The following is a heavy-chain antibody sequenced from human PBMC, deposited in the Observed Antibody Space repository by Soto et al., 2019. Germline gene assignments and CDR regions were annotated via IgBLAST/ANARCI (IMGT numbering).Heavy chain of an antibody. CDR2: AYFRSKWYN. CDR1: GDSVSSNTAS. V-gene: IGHV6-1*01. D-gene: IGHD5-12*01. J-gene: IGHJ5*02. Sequence: SHTLSHTCAISGDSVSSNTASWNWISQSPSRGLEWLGRAYFRSKWYNDYAVSVKSRIIINPDTSNNQFSLQLNSVTPEDTAVYFCAKGDNLGPKTGYAFDPWGQGIMVTVS. CDR3: AKGDNLGPKTGYAFDP.